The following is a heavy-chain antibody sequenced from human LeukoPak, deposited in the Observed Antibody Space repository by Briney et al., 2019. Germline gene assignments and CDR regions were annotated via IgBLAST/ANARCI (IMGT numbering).Heavy chain of an antibody. CDR2: IYYSGST. V-gene: IGHV4-61*01. CDR3: ARSYDSSGYLYYYYYMDV. CDR1: GGSISSSSYC. Sequence: SETLSLTCTVSGGSISSSSYCWRWIRQPPGKGLEWIGYIYYSGSTNYNPSLKSRVTISVDASKNQFSLKLSSVTAADTAVYYCARSYDSSGYLYYYYYMDVWGKGTTVTISS. D-gene: IGHD3-22*01. J-gene: IGHJ6*03.